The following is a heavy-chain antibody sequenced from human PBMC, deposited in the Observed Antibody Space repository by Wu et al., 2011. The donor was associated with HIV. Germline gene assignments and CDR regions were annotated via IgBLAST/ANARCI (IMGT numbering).Heavy chain of an antibody. CDR1: IQFRQLP. Sequence: QLVQSGREVKKPRGLSEDFLQGIWIQFRQLPYTLGATGPGQGLEWMGILNPNGGRTSYAQNFQGRIILTRDTSTNTVYMELSSLRSEDTAVYYCARRSVDSSGYLEYWGQGTLVTVSS. V-gene: IGHV1-46*01. CDR3: ARRSVDSSGYLEY. CDR2: LNPNGGRT. J-gene: IGHJ4*02. D-gene: IGHD3-22*01.